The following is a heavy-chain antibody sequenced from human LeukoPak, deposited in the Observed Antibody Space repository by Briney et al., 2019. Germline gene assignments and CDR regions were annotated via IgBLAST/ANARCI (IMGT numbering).Heavy chain of an antibody. Sequence: SETLSLTCTVSGGSISSSDYYWAWVRQPPGKGLEWVGSGYYSGRSYYTQSLKSRVTISVDTSKNQFSLKLYSVTAADTAVYYCARDTRGKDYGSGSYYSILDYWGQGTLVTVSS. CDR1: GGSISSSDYY. D-gene: IGHD3-10*01. CDR2: GYYSGRS. J-gene: IGHJ4*02. CDR3: ARDTRGKDYGSGSYYSILDY. V-gene: IGHV4-39*02.